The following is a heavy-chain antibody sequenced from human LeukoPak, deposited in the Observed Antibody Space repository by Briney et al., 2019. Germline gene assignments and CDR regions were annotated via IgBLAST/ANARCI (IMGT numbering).Heavy chain of an antibody. J-gene: IGHJ5*02. V-gene: IGHV4-39*01. CDR2: IYYFGST. D-gene: IGHD2-15*01. Sequence: SETLSLTCTVSGGSITSIHYYWGWIRQPPGKGLEWIGNIYYFGSTYYNPSLRRRVTISVDTSKNQFSLKLSSVTAADTALYYCARMTCGGGTCWWFDPWGQGTLVTVSS. CDR1: GGSITSIHYY. CDR3: ARMTCGGGTCWWFDP.